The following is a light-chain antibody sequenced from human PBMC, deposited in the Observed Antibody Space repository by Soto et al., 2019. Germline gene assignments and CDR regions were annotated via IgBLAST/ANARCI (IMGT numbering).Light chain of an antibody. V-gene: IGLV2-11*01. CDR3: CSYAGSYTLV. CDR2: DVS. CDR1: SSDVGDYNY. J-gene: IGLJ3*02. Sequence: QSALAQPRSVSGSPGQSVAISCTGTSSDVGDYNYVSWYQQHPGKAPKLMIYDVSARPSGVPNRFSGSKSGNTASLTISGLQTEDEADYYCCSYAGSYTLVFGGGTKVTV.